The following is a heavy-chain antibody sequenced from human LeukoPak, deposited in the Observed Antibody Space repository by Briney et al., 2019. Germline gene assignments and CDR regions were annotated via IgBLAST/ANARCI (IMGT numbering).Heavy chain of an antibody. CDR2: IYYSGST. V-gene: IGHV4-39*01. CDR3: ARVPYSRYSGSYYSDY. Sequence: PSETLSLTCTVSGGSISSSSFHWGWIRQPPGKGLEWNGSIYYSGSTYYHPSLKSRVTISVDTSKNQFSLMVISVTATDTAVYYCARVPYSRYSGSYYSDYWGQGTLVTVSS. D-gene: IGHD1-26*01. J-gene: IGHJ4*02. CDR1: GGSISSSSFH.